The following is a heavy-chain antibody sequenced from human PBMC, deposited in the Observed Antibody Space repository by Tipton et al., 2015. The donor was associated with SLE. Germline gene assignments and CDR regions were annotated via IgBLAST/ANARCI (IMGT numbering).Heavy chain of an antibody. CDR3: ARFRYYDLLYYFDY. CDR1: GGSISSSSYY. V-gene: IGHV4-39*07. Sequence: LRLSCTVSGGSISSSSYYWGWIRQPPGKGLEWIGSIYYSGSTYYNPSLKSRVTISVDTSKNQFSLKLSSVTAADTAVYYCARFRYYDLLYYFDYWGQGTLATVSS. D-gene: IGHD3-3*01. J-gene: IGHJ4*02. CDR2: IYYSGST.